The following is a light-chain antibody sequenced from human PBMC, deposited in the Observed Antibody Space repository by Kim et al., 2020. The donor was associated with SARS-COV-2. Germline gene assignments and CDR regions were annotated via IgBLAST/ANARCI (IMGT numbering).Light chain of an antibody. CDR3: QQFDSVPLT. Sequence: SASVGEPVTITCQASEDINNYLNWYQQKPGKAPKLLICDASNLETGVPSRFSGSGSGTDFTFTINSLQPEDIATYYCQQFDSVPLTFGGGTKVEI. CDR2: DAS. CDR1: EDINNY. J-gene: IGKJ4*01. V-gene: IGKV1-33*01.